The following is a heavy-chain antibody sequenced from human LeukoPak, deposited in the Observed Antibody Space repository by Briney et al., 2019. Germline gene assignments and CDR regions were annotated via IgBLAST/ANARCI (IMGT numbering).Heavy chain of an antibody. J-gene: IGHJ4*02. CDR2: ISPAGGTT. D-gene: IGHD6-13*01. V-gene: IGHV3-23*01. CDR1: GFPFGGEA. Sequence: GGSLRLSCAVSGFPFGGEAMSWVRQTPGRGLEWVSSISPAGGTTYYADSVKGRFTISRDNSKNTLYVQMNSLRAEDTAVYYCAKSRSGSSNWALRIFDNWGQGTLVSVSS. CDR3: AKSRSGSSNWALRIFDN.